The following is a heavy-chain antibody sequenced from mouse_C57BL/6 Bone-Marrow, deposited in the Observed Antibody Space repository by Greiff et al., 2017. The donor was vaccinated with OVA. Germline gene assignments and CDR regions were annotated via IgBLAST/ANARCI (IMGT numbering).Heavy chain of an antibody. V-gene: IGHV5-6*02. CDR2: ISSGGSYT. D-gene: IGHD2-3*01. J-gene: IGHJ3*01. CDR3: ARRDGYYPFAY. CDR1: GFTFSSYG. Sequence: DVMLVESGGDLVKPGGSLKLSCAASGFTFSSYGMSWVRQTPDKRLEWVATISSGGSYTYYPDSVKGRFTISRDNAKNTLYLQMSSLKSEDTAMYYCARRDGYYPFAYWGQGTLVTVSA.